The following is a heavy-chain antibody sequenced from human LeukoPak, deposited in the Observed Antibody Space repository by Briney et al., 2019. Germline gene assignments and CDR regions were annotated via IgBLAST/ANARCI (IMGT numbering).Heavy chain of an antibody. Sequence: PGGSLRLSCAASGFTFSSYWMSWVRQAPGKGLEWVANIKQEGSEKYYVDSVKGRFTISRDNAKNSLYLQMSSLRAEDTAVYYCAREQYYDSSGYYYRRVWGQGTLVTVSS. CDR2: IKQEGSEK. CDR3: AREQYYDSSGYYYRRV. CDR1: GFTFSSYW. D-gene: IGHD3-22*01. V-gene: IGHV3-7*01. J-gene: IGHJ4*02.